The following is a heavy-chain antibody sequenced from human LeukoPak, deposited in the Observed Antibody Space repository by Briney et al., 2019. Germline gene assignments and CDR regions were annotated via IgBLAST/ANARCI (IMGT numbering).Heavy chain of an antibody. Sequence: GGSLRLSCAASGFTFDDYGMSWVRQAPGKGLEWVSGINWNGGSTGYADSVKGRFTISRDNAKSSLYLQMNSLRAEDTAVYYCAREYSSSWYYYYYYMDVWGKGTTVTVSS. CDR1: GFTFDDYG. CDR3: AREYSSSWYYYYYYMDV. D-gene: IGHD6-13*01. V-gene: IGHV3-20*04. CDR2: INWNGGST. J-gene: IGHJ6*03.